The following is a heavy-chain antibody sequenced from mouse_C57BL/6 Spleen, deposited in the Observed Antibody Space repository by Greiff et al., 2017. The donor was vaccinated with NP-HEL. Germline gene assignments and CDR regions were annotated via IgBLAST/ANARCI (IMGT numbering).Heavy chain of an antibody. CDR3: ARSRLLEAMDY. J-gene: IGHJ4*01. CDR1: GYTFTSYW. Sequence: QVQLQQPGAELVMPGASVKLSCKASGYTFTSYWMHWVKQRPGQGLEWIGEIDPSDSYTNYNHKFKGKSTLTVDKSSSTAYMQLSSLTSEDSAVYYCARSRLLEAMDYWGQGTSVTVSS. V-gene: IGHV1-69*01. D-gene: IGHD2-3*01. CDR2: IDPSDSYT.